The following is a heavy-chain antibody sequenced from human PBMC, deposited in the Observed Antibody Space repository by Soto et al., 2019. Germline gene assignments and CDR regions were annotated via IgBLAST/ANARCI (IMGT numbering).Heavy chain of an antibody. CDR3: ARDSFGTLVVAATNAYYYYGMDV. V-gene: IGHV1-18*04. Sequence: GASAKVSCKASGYTFTSYGISWVRQAPGQGLEWMGWISAYNGNTNYAQKLQGRVTMTTDTSTSTAYMELRSLRPDDTAVYYCARDSFGTLVVAATNAYYYYGMDVWGQGTTVTVSS. D-gene: IGHD2-15*01. CDR2: ISAYNGNT. CDR1: GYTFTSYG. J-gene: IGHJ6*02.